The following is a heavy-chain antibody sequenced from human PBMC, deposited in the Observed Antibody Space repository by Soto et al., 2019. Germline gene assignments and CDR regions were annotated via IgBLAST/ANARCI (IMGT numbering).Heavy chain of an antibody. D-gene: IGHD6-19*01. J-gene: IGHJ4*02. CDR1: GGSISSYY. CDR2: IYTSGSN. V-gene: IGHV4-4*07. Sequence: SETLSLTCTVSGGSISSYYWSWIRQPAGKGLEWIGRIYTSGSNNYNPSLKSRVTMSVDTSKNQFSLKLSSVTAADTAVYYCARGSGWYGRYYFDYWGQGTLVTVAS. CDR3: ARGSGWYGRYYFDY.